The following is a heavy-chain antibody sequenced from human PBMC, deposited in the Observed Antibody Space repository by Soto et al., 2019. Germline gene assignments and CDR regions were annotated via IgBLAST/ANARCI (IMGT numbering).Heavy chain of an antibody. CDR3: AIRIAVPAGTN. CDR2: INHRGAA. Sequence: QVQVQQWGTGQIEPSETLSLSCGVFGASFNGYFWTWIRQSPGKGLEWIGEINHRGAANYNPSLTSRITMSLATSRSQVSLRLASVTAADTAAYLCAIRIAVPAGTNWGQGTMVTVSS. D-gene: IGHD6-19*01. V-gene: IGHV4-34*02. CDR1: GASFNGYF. J-gene: IGHJ4*02.